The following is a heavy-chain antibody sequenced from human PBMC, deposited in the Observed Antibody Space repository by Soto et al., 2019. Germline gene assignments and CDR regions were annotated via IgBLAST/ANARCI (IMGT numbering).Heavy chain of an antibody. J-gene: IGHJ4*02. D-gene: IGHD1-1*01. CDR2: ISSSSSYT. Sequence: QVQLVESGGGLVKPGGSLRLSCAASGFTFSDYYMSWIRQAPGKGLEWVSYISSSSSYTNYADSVKGRFTISRDNAKNSLYLQMNSLRAEDTAVYYCASWSRGRNPTDYWGQGTLVTVSS. V-gene: IGHV3-11*05. CDR3: ASWSRGRNPTDY. CDR1: GFTFSDYY.